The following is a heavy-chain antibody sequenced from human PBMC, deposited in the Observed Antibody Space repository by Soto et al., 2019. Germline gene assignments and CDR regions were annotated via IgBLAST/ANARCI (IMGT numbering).Heavy chain of an antibody. J-gene: IGHJ4*02. CDR2: IYYSGST. CDR1: GGSISSYY. D-gene: IGHD1-26*01. V-gene: IGHV4-59*01. Sequence: SETLSLTCTVSGGSISSYYWSWIRQPPGKGLEWIGYIYYSGSTNYNPSLKSRVTISVDTSKNQFSLKLSSVTAADTAVYYCARDLGGSYHAYFDYWGQGTLVTVSS. CDR3: ARDLGGSYHAYFDY.